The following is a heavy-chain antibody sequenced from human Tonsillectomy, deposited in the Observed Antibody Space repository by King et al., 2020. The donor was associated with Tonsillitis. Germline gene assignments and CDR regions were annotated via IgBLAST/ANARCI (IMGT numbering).Heavy chain of an antibody. CDR1: GYSFTSYW. V-gene: IGHV5-51*01. Sequence: VQLVESGAEVKKPGESLKISCKGSGYSFTSYWIGWVRQMPGKGLEWMGIIYPGDSDTRYSPSFQGQVTSSADKSISTAYQQWSSLKASDTAMYYCSGHSVSGTYYANPFDYWGQGTLVTVSS. CDR3: SGHSVSGTYYANPFDY. CDR2: IYPGDSDT. D-gene: IGHD1-26*01. J-gene: IGHJ4*02.